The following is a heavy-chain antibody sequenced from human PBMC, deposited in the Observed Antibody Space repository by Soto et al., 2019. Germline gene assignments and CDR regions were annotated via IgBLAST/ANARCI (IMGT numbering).Heavy chain of an antibody. Sequence: PGGSLRLSCAASGFTFSSYWMHWVRQAPGKGLVWVSRINSDGSSTSYADSVKGRFTISRDNAKNTLYLQMNSLRAEDTAVYYCAREGAIPRRWFDPWGQGTLVTVSS. CDR1: GFTFSSYW. J-gene: IGHJ5*02. V-gene: IGHV3-74*01. CDR3: AREGAIPRRWFDP. CDR2: INSDGSST.